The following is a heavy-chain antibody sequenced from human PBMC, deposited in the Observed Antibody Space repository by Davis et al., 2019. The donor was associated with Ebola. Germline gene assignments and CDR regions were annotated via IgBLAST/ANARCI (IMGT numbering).Heavy chain of an antibody. CDR1: GYSFTSYW. CDR2: IDPSDSYT. V-gene: IGHV5-10-1*01. CDR3: ALSNTAMVGDFDY. J-gene: IGHJ4*02. Sequence: GESLKISCKGSGYSFTSYWISWVRQMPGKGLEWMGRIDPSDSYTNYSPSFQGHVTISADKSISTAYLPWSSLKASDTAMYYCALSNTAMVGDFDYWGQGTLVTVSS. D-gene: IGHD5-18*01.